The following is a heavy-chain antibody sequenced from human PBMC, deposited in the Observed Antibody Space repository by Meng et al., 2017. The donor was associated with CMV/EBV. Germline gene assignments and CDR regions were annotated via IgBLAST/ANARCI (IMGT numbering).Heavy chain of an antibody. D-gene: IGHD1-26*01. V-gene: IGHV1-69*12. Sequence: QAQLGRSAAEVKKPGSSGKVHCKTSGGTFSTFAISWVRQAPGEGLEWMGGIIPVFETANYAERFQDRVTITADDSTTTAYMELSSLRADDTALYFCARGGDSWYSDYWGQGTLVTVSS. CDR2: IIPVFETA. CDR1: GGTFSTFA. CDR3: ARGGDSWYSDY. J-gene: IGHJ4*02.